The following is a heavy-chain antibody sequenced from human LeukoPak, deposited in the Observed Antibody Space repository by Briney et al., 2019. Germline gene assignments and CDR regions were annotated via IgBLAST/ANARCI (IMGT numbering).Heavy chain of an antibody. D-gene: IGHD3-3*01. CDR3: ARDPTIFGVVMDY. Sequence: PGGSLRLPCAASGFTFSSYSMNWVRQAPGKGLEWVSYISSSSSTIYYADSVKGRFTISRDNAKNSLYLQMNSLRAEDTAVYYCARDPTIFGVVMDYWGQGTLVTVSS. CDR1: GFTFSSYS. CDR2: ISSSSSTI. J-gene: IGHJ4*02. V-gene: IGHV3-48*01.